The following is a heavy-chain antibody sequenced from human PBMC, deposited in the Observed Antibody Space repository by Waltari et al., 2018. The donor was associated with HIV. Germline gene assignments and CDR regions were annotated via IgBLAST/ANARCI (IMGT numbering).Heavy chain of an antibody. Sequence: QVQLVQSGAEVKKPGASVKVSCKASVYTFTGHYLHWVRQAPGQGLEWMGRINPNSGGTSYAQKFQGRVTMTRDTSISTTYMELSRLRSDDTAVYYCARFPGPYCGGDCYSDYWGQGTLVTVSS. CDR2: INPNSGGT. V-gene: IGHV1-2*06. J-gene: IGHJ4*02. D-gene: IGHD2-21*02. CDR1: VYTFTGHY. CDR3: ARFPGPYCGGDCYSDY.